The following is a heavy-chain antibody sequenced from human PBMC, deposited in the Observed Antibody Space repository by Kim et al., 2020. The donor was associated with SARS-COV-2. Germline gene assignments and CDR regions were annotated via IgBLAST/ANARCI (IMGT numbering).Heavy chain of an antibody. D-gene: IGHD3-3*01. J-gene: IGHJ4*02. V-gene: IGHV3-74*01. CDR3: GRGHWSGYYVDY. CDR2: T. Sequence: TDDADSVKGRITVSRDNAKNTVYLQMNRLRAEDTAVYFCGRGHWSGYYVDYWGQGTLVTVSS.